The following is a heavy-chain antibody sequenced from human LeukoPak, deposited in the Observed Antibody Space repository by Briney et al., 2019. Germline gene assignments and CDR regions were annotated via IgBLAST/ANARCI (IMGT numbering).Heavy chain of an antibody. CDR3: ARVGELVRDIVVVPADRYDY. J-gene: IGHJ4*02. D-gene: IGHD2-2*01. CDR1: GYTFTSYG. CDR2: ISAYNGNT. V-gene: IGHV1-18*01. Sequence: ASVKVSCKASGYTFTSYGISWVRQAPGQGLEWMGWISAYNGNTNYAQKLQGRVTMTTDTSTSTAYMELRSLRSDDTAVYYCARVGELVRDIVVVPADRYDYWGQGTLVTVSS.